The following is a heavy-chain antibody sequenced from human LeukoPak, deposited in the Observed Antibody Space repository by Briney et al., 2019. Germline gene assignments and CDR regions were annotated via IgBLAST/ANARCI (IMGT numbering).Heavy chain of an antibody. Sequence: SETLSLTCTVSGGSISGYYWSWIRQPPGKGLEWIGYIYYSGSTNYNPSLKSRVTISVDTSKNQFSLKLSSVTAADTAVYYCARGREWEPKVFDYWGQGTLVIVSS. V-gene: IGHV4-59*01. D-gene: IGHD1-26*01. CDR3: ARGREWEPKVFDY. CDR1: GGSISGYY. J-gene: IGHJ4*02. CDR2: IYYSGST.